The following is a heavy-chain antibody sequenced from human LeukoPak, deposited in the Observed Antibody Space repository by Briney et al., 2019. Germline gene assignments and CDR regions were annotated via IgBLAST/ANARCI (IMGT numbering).Heavy chain of an antibody. D-gene: IGHD5-12*01. CDR1: GFTFDDYG. CDR2: INWNGGSA. V-gene: IGHV3-20*04. CDR3: AKGGYDYVEIGYFDY. Sequence: GGSLRLSCAASGFTFDDYGMSWVRQAPGKGLEWVSGINWNGGSAGYADSVKGRFTISRDNSKNTLYLQMNSLRAEDTAVYYCAKGGYDYVEIGYFDYWGQGTLVTVSS. J-gene: IGHJ4*02.